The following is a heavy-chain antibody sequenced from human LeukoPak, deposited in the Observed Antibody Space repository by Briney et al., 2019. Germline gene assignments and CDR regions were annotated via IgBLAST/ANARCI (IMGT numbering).Heavy chain of an antibody. CDR2: ISTSSSII. Sequence: PGGSLRLSCAASGFTFSDYSMNWVRQAPGKGLEWVSYISTSSSIIYYADSVKGRFTISRDNAENSLHLQMNSLRVEDTALYYCAKNGGPHGLDVWGQGTTVTVS. D-gene: IGHD3-16*01. J-gene: IGHJ6*02. CDR1: GFTFSDYS. CDR3: AKNGGPHGLDV. V-gene: IGHV3-48*04.